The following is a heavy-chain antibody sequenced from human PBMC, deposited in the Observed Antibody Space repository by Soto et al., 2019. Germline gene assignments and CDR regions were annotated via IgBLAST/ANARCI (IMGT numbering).Heavy chain of an antibody. D-gene: IGHD3-10*01. CDR2: INHSGST. CDR3: ARNTRVYYYYYGMDV. Sequence: SETLSLTCAVYGGSFSGYYWSWIRQPPGKGLEWIGEINHSGSTNYNPSLKSRVTISVDTSKNQFSLKLSSVTAADTAVYYCARNTRVYYYYYGMDVCGQGTKVTVSS. V-gene: IGHV4-34*01. CDR1: GGSFSGYY. J-gene: IGHJ6*01.